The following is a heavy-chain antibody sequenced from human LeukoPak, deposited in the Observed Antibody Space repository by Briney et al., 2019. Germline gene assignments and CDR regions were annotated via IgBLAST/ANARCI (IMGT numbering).Heavy chain of an antibody. Sequence: SGGSLRLSCAASGFTFSSYGMHWVRQAPGKGLEWVAVISYDGSNKYYADSVKGRFTISRDNSKNTLYLQMNSLRAEDTAVYYCAKSRTRAYGDSNFDYWGRGTLVTVSS. D-gene: IGHD4-17*01. CDR1: GFTFSSYG. J-gene: IGHJ4*02. CDR3: AKSRTRAYGDSNFDY. V-gene: IGHV3-30*18. CDR2: ISYDGSNK.